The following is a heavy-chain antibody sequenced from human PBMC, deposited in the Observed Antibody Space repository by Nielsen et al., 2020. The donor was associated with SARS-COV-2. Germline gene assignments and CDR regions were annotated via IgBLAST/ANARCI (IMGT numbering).Heavy chain of an antibody. Sequence: GSLRLSCAVYGGSFSGYYWSWIRQPPGKGLEWIGEINHSGSTNYNPSLKSRVTISVDTSKNQFSLKLSSVTAADTAVYYCARVGGIAVAGTGGWGQGTLVTVSS. D-gene: IGHD6-19*01. CDR2: INHSGST. CDR1: GGSFSGYY. V-gene: IGHV4-34*01. CDR3: ARVGGIAVAGTGG. J-gene: IGHJ4*02.